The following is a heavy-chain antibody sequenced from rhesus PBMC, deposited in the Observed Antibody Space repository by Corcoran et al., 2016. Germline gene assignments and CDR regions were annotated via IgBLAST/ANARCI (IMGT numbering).Heavy chain of an antibody. CDR3: ARVRIAANRFDV. Sequence: QVQLQESGPGLVKPSETLSLTCAVSGGSFRGYYWGWIRHPPGKGLEWIGYISGSRGSTDYNPSLKSRVTISTDTSKNQFSLKLSSVTAADTAVYYCARVRIAANRFDVWGPGVLVTVSS. D-gene: IGHD6-13*01. CDR2: ISGSRGST. J-gene: IGHJ5-1*01. CDR1: GGSFRGYY. V-gene: IGHV4-165*01.